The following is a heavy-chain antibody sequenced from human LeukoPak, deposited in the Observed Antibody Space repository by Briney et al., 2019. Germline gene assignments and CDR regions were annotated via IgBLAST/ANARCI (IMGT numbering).Heavy chain of an antibody. Sequence: SGGPLRLSCAASGFTFSDYYMSWLRQAPGKGVEWVSYISSSGSTIYYADSVKGRFTISRDNAKNSLYLQMNSLRAEDTAVYYCARDSWPAGDSSFDYWGQGTLVTVSS. CDR1: GFTFSDYY. CDR2: ISSSGSTI. D-gene: IGHD3-22*01. J-gene: IGHJ4*02. CDR3: ARDSWPAGDSSFDY. V-gene: IGHV3-11*04.